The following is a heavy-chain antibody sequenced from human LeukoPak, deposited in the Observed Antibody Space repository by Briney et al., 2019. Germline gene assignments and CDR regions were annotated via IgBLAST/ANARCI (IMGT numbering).Heavy chain of an antibody. V-gene: IGHV1-46*01. J-gene: IGHJ6*03. CDR1: GYTFTSYH. D-gene: IGHD6-13*01. CDR3: ARDTLYSSSGGAGYYYMDV. CDR2: INPSGGST. Sequence: ASVTVSFKASGYTFTSYHMHWVRQAPGQGLEGMGIINPSGGSTSYAQKFQGRVTMTRDMSTSTVYMELSSLRSEDTAVYYCARDTLYSSSGGAGYYYMDVWGKGTTVTVSS.